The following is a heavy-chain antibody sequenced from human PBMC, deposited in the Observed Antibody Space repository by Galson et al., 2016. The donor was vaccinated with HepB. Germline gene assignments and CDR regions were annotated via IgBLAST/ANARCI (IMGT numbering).Heavy chain of an antibody. D-gene: IGHD1-1*01. CDR1: GSTFSTYD. Sequence: SLRLSCAASGSTFSTYDIHWVRQAPGKGLEWVTIISDGGSSKYYADSVKGRFTISRDNSKNTLNLQMTNLRTEDTAVYYCARGGTGRLAYYYYGMDVWGQGALVTVSS. V-gene: IGHV3-30*03. CDR2: ISDGGSSK. CDR3: ARGGTGRLAYYYYGMDV. J-gene: IGHJ6*02.